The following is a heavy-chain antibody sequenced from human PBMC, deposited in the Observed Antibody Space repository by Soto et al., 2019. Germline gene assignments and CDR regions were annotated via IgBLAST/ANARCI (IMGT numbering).Heavy chain of an antibody. V-gene: IGHV1-18*01. J-gene: IGHJ4*02. CDR3: VRGGFAYGYLDY. Sequence: ASVKVFCKTSGYTFSSYCIVWVRQAPGQGLEWMGWISTYNVDTKYADKFQGRLTMSSDTSTTTAFMELRRLRSDDTAVYYCVRGGFAYGYLDYWGQGTLVTVSS. CDR2: ISTYNVDT. CDR1: GYTFSSYC. D-gene: IGHD5-18*01.